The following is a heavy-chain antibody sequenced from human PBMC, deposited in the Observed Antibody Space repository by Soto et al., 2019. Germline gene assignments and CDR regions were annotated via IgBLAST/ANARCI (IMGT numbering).Heavy chain of an antibody. CDR2: TYYRSKWYN. D-gene: IGHD6-13*01. Sequence: QVQLQQSGPGLVKPSQTLSLTCAISGDSVSSNSAAWNWIRQSPSRGLEWLGRTYYRSKWYNDYAVSVKSRITINPDTSKNQFSLQLNSVTPEDTAVYYCASSRIAADGTVVNGMDVWGQGTTVTVSS. CDR1: GDSVSSNSAA. CDR3: ASSRIAADGTVVNGMDV. J-gene: IGHJ6*02. V-gene: IGHV6-1*01.